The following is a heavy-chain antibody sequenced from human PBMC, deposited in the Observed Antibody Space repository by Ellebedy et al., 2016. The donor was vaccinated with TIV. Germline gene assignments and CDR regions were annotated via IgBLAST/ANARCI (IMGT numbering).Heavy chain of an antibody. J-gene: IGHJ4*02. CDR3: ARRVAGKASFDY. D-gene: IGHD6-19*01. CDR1: GFTFSSYG. V-gene: IGHV3-33*01. CDR2: ILNDGNNA. Sequence: PGGSLRLSCAASGFTFSSYGMHWVRQDQGKGLEWVGAILNDGNNAYYADSVKGRFTISGDNAKNSLYLQMNSLRADDTAVYYCARRVAGKASFDYWGQGTLVTVSS.